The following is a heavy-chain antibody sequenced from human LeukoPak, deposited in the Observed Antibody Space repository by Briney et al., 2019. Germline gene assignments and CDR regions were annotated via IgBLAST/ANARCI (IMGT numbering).Heavy chain of an antibody. Sequence: GGALRLSCAASGFTFSSYNMNWVRQAAGKGLEWVSSISSASSYIYYAESVKGRFTISRDNAKNSLYLQMNSLRAEDTALYYYARDVLTGYSPYYYYGVDVWGQGTTVTVSS. CDR2: ISSASSYI. CDR3: ARDVLTGYSPYYYYGVDV. D-gene: IGHD3-9*01. V-gene: IGHV3-21*01. CDR1: GFTFSSYN. J-gene: IGHJ6*02.